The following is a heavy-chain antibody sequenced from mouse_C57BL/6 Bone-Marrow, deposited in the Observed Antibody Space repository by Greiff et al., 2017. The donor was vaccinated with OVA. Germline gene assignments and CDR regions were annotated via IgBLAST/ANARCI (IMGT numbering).Heavy chain of an antibody. D-gene: IGHD1-1*01. CDR3: TRDYYGSSYPWFAY. V-gene: IGHV1-5*01. J-gene: IGHJ3*01. CDR1: GYTFTSYW. CDR2: IYPGNSDT. Sequence: DVKLQESGTVLARPGASVKMSCKTSGYTFTSYWMHWVKQRPGQGLEWIGAIYPGNSDTSYNQKFKGKAKLTAVTSASTAYMELSSLTNEDSAVYYCTRDYYGSSYPWFAYWGQGTLVTVSA.